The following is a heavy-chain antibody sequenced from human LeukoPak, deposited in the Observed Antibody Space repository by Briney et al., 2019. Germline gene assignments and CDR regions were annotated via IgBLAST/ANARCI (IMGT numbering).Heavy chain of an antibody. Sequence: GSLRLSCAASGFTFSTYSMNWVRQPPGKGLEWIGGINHSGSTNYNPSLKSRVTISVDTSKNQFSLKLSSVTAADTAVYYCARNSCPSGSCYDNRGYFDYWGQGTLVTVSS. CDR3: ARNSCPSGSCYDNRGYFDY. D-gene: IGHD2-15*01. CDR1: GFTFSTYS. CDR2: INHSGST. V-gene: IGHV4-34*01. J-gene: IGHJ4*02.